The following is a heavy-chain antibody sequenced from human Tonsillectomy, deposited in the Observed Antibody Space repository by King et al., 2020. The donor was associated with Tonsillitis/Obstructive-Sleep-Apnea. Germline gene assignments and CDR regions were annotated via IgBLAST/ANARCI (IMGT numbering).Heavy chain of an antibody. J-gene: IGHJ3*02. D-gene: IGHD3-22*01. CDR3: TRASGDYYDSSGYYYVAFDI. V-gene: IGHV3-49*04. Sequence: DVQLVESGGGLVQPGRSLRLSCTTSGFTFGDYAMTWVRQAPGKGLEWVGFIRNKAYGGTTEYAASVKGRFTISRDDSKSIAYLQMNSLKTEDTAMYYCTRASGDYYDSSGYYYVAFDIWGQGTMVTVSS. CDR2: IRNKAYGGTT. CDR1: GFTFGDYA.